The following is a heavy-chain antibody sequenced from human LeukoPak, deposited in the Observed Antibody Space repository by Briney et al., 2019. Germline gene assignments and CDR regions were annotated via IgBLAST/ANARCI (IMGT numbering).Heavy chain of an antibody. D-gene: IGHD6-6*01. CDR1: GHTFTSYD. CDR2: MNPNSGNT. V-gene: IGHV1-8*01. J-gene: IGHJ4*02. Sequence: ASVKVSCKASGHTFTSYDINWVRQATGQGLEWMGWMNPNSGNTGYAQKFQGRVTMTRNTSISTAYMELSSLRSEDTAVYYCARVLSIAARSGLDYWGQGTLVTVSS. CDR3: ARVLSIAARSGLDY.